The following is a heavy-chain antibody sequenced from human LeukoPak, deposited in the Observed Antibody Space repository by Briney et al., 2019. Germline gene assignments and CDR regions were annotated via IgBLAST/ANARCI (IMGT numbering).Heavy chain of an antibody. Sequence: PSETPSLACTVSGGSISSGSYFWGWIRQPPGKGLEWIGTIYYSGTTYYNPSLKSRVTKSVDTSRNQFSLKLSSVTAADTAVYYCARQSVELRVSGGGYFEYCGDGALVTVSS. J-gene: IGHJ4*01. CDR1: GGSISSGSYF. CDR3: ARQSVELRVSGGGYFEY. D-gene: IGHD1-7*01. V-gene: IGHV4-39*01. CDR2: IYYSGTT.